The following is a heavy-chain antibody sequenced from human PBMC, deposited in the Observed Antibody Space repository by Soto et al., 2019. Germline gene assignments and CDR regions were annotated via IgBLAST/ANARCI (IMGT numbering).Heavy chain of an antibody. Sequence: PSETLSLTCAVSGGSISSSSYYWGWIRQPPGKGLEWIGSIYYSGSTYYNPSLKSRVTISVDTSKNQFSLKLSSVTAADTAVYYCASTYYYGSGSSYTFPFDYWGQGTLVTVSS. CDR1: GGSISSSSYY. J-gene: IGHJ4*02. CDR2: IYYSGST. D-gene: IGHD3-10*01. V-gene: IGHV4-39*01. CDR3: ASTYYYGSGSSYTFPFDY.